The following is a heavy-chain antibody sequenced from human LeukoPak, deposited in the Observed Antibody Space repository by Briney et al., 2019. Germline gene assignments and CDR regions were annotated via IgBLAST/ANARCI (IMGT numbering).Heavy chain of an antibody. Sequence: PETLSLTCAIYGGSFSDYPWTWIRQPPGKGLEWIGQIKHGGGTKYNPSLNSRVTMSLDTSKTQFSLKMTSVTAADTATYYCARGAPGYWGQGTLVTVSS. J-gene: IGHJ4*02. V-gene: IGHV4-34*01. CDR2: IKHGGGT. CDR3: ARGAPGY. CDR1: GGSFSDYP.